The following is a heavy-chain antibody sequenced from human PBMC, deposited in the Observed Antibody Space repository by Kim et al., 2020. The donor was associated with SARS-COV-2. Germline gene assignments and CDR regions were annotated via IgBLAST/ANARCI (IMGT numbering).Heavy chain of an antibody. Sequence: SETLYLTCTVSGGSISSGGYYWSWIRQHPGKGLEWIGYIYYSGSTYYNPSLKSRVTISVDTSKNQFSLKLSSVTAADTAVYYCARDFRQYSSGWSSPFDPWGQGTLVTVSS. D-gene: IGHD6-19*01. CDR3: ARDFRQYSSGWSSPFDP. V-gene: IGHV4-31*03. J-gene: IGHJ5*02. CDR2: IYYSGST. CDR1: GGSISSGGYY.